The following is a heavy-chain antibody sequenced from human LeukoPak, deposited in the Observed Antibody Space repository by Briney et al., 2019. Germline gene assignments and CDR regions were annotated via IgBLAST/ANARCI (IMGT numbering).Heavy chain of an antibody. J-gene: IGHJ4*02. D-gene: IGHD2-2*01. Sequence: PGESLKISCKGTGYSFTSYRISWVRQMPGKGLEWMGRIDPSDSYTNYSPSFQGHVTISADKSISTAYLQWSSLKASDTAMYYCARRRYCSSTSCPLDYWGQGTLVTVSS. V-gene: IGHV5-10-1*01. CDR3: ARRRYCSSTSCPLDY. CDR1: GYSFTSYR. CDR2: IDPSDSYT.